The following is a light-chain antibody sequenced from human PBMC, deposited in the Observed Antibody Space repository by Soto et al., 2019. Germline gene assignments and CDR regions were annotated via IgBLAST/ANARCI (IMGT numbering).Light chain of an antibody. J-gene: IGKJ4*01. CDR2: WAS. V-gene: IGKV4-1*01. CDR3: QQYYSLPVT. CDR1: QSVLYSSDNKNQ. Sequence: DIVMTQSPDSLAVSLGERATINCKSGQSVLYSSDNKNQLAWYQQKPGQPPKLLIYWASTRESGVPDRFSGSGSGTDFTLTISSLQAEDVAVYYCQQYYSLPVTFGGGTKVEIK.